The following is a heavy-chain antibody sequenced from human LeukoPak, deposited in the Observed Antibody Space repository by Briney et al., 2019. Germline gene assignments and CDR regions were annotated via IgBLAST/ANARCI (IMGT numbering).Heavy chain of an antibody. V-gene: IGHV4-34*01. CDR1: GGSFSGYY. Sequence: SETLSLTCAVYGGSFSGYYWSWIRQPPGKGLEWLGEIHHSGSTKYNPSLKSRVTISVDTSKKQFSLKLTSVTAADTAVYYCARDLKRVAVAVRFDYWGQGTLVTVSS. CDR2: IHHSGST. CDR3: ARDLKRVAVAVRFDY. D-gene: IGHD6-19*01. J-gene: IGHJ4*02.